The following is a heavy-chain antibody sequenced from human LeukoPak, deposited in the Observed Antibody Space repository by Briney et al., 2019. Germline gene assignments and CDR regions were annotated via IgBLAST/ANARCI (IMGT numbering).Heavy chain of an antibody. CDR2: IYYSGST. Sequence: SETLSLTCTVSGGSISSYYWSWIRQPPGKGLERIGYIYYSGSTNYNPSLKSRVTISVDTSKNQFSLKLSSVTAADTAVYYCASTYYYDSSGYWAAGAFDIWGQGTMVTVSS. CDR1: GGSISSYY. V-gene: IGHV4-59*01. D-gene: IGHD3-22*01. CDR3: ASTYYYDSSGYWAAGAFDI. J-gene: IGHJ3*02.